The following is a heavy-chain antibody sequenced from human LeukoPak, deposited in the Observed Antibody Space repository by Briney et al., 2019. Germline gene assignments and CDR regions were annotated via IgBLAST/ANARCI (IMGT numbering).Heavy chain of an antibody. V-gene: IGHV3-23*01. J-gene: IGHJ4*02. Sequence: PGRSLRLSCAASGFTFSIYAMSWVRQAPGRGLEWVSAISGSGGTTYYADSVKGRFTVSRDNSKNTLYLQMDSLRAEDTAVYYCAKDPRGSRLASAGTYFDHWGQGTLVTVSS. CDR1: GFTFSIYA. CDR3: AKDPRGSRLASAGTYFDH. D-gene: IGHD6-13*01. CDR2: ISGSGGTT.